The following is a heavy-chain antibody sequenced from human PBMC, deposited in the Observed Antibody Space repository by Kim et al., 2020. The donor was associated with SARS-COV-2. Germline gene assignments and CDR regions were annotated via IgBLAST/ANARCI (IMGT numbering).Heavy chain of an antibody. CDR3: ANQRNDPGSPVAHSIGY. V-gene: IGHV3-23*01. CDR2: ISPDGDYI. CDR1: GFTFRDYA. J-gene: IGHJ4*02. D-gene: IGHD6-19*01. Sequence: GGSLRLSCAASGFTFRDYAMTWVRQAPGKGLEWVSSISPDGDYIYYADSVKGRFTTSRDNSRDTLFVQMNSLRVEDSAIYYCANQRNDPGSPVAHSIGYWGQGVLVTVSS.